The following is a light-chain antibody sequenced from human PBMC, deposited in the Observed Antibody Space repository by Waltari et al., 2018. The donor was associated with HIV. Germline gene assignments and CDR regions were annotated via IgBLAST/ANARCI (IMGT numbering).Light chain of an antibody. Sequence: EILMPQSPAPLSVSPGERATLSCRTSQSVSNNLAWYQQRPGQAPRILIYGASTRATGIPARFSGSGSGTEFTLTISSLESEDFAVYYCQQYNNWPPLTFGGGTKVEIK. CDR2: GAS. CDR3: QQYNNWPPLT. J-gene: IGKJ4*01. V-gene: IGKV3D-15*01. CDR1: QSVSNN.